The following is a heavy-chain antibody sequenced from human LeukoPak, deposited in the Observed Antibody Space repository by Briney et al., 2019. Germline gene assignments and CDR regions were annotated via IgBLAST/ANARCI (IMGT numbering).Heavy chain of an antibody. CDR3: ARDRDSSGWYLNWFDP. Sequence: SETLSLTCTVSNGSINTYYWSWVRQSAGKGLEWIGRIHSSGSTNSNPSLKSRLTMSVDTSKYQFSLKLRSVTAADTAVYYCARDRDSSGWYLNWFDPWGQGTLVTVSS. CDR1: NGSINTYY. D-gene: IGHD6-19*01. V-gene: IGHV4-4*07. J-gene: IGHJ5*02. CDR2: IHSSGST.